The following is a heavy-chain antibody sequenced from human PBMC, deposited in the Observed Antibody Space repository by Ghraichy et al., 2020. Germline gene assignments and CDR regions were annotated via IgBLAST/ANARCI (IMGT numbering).Heavy chain of an antibody. J-gene: IGHJ4*02. D-gene: IGHD1-1*01. Sequence: ASVKVSCKASGFTFTDYALNWVRQAPGQGPEWMGWISTITENPTYAQGFTGRFVFSWDTSVSTTYLHITSLKAEDTAVYYCARGMSATQNVFDYWGQGTLVTVSS. CDR2: ISTITENP. CDR3: ARGMSATQNVFDY. CDR1: GFTFTDYA. V-gene: IGHV7-4-1*02.